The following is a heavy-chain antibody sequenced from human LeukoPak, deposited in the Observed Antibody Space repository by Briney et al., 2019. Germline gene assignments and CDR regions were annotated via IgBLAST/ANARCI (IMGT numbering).Heavy chain of an antibody. Sequence: GESLKISFKGSGYRFTSYWIGWVRPMPGKGLECMGIIYPGDSDTRYSPSFQGQVTISADKSISTAYLQWSSLKASDTAMYYCATWESLGYYFDYWGQGTLATVSS. CDR3: ATWESLGYYFDY. D-gene: IGHD1-26*01. J-gene: IGHJ4*02. CDR2: IYPGDSDT. V-gene: IGHV5-51*01. CDR1: GYRFTSYW.